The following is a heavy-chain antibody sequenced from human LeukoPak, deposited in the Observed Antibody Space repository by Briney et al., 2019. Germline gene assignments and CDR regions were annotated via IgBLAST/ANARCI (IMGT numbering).Heavy chain of an antibody. Sequence: SETLSLTCTVSGGSISSYYWSWIRQPPGKGLEWSGYIYYSGSTNYNPSLKSRVTISADTSKNQFSLKLSSVTAADTAVYYCARAQYSSGWYSGGLFDYWGQGTLVTVSS. CDR2: IYYSGST. CDR1: GGSISSYY. CDR3: ARAQYSSGWYSGGLFDY. J-gene: IGHJ4*02. D-gene: IGHD6-19*01. V-gene: IGHV4-59*01.